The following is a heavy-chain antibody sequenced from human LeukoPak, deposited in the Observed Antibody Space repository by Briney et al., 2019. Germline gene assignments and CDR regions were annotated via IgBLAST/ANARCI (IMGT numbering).Heavy chain of an antibody. CDR2: IKGDGDEA. CDR1: GFTFSNFW. D-gene: IGHD5-24*01. J-gene: IGHJ5*02. V-gene: IGHV3-7*01. Sequence: GGSLRLSCMASGFTFSNFWMTWVRQAPGKGLEWVANIKGDGDEAYYLDSVKGRFTISRDNAKNSLYLQMNSPRAEDTAVYYCARDVRDGYNKKYNWFDPWGQGTLVTVSS. CDR3: ARDVRDGYNKKYNWFDP.